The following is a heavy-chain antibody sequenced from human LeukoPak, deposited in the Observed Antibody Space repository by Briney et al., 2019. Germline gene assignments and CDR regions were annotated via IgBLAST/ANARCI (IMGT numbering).Heavy chain of an antibody. CDR2: ISVYNGNT. D-gene: IGHD4-17*01. V-gene: IGHV1-18*01. CDR3: ARATHDYGDYDYYYYYMDV. Sequence: ASVKVSCKASGYTFTSYGISWVRQAPGQGLEWMGWISVYNGNTNYAQKLQGRVTMTTDTSTSTAYMELRSMRSDDTAVYYCARATHDYGDYDYYYYYMDVWGKGTTVTVSS. CDR1: GYTFTSYG. J-gene: IGHJ6*03.